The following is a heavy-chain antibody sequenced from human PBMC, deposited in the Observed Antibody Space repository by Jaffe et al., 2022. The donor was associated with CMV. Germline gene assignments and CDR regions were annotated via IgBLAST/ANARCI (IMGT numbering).Heavy chain of an antibody. V-gene: IGHV3-21*01. Sequence: EVQLVESGGGLVKPGGSLRLSCAASGFTFSSYSMNWVRQAPGKGLEWVSSISGTLGYINYPDSLKGRFIISRDNAKNSLYLQMNSLRAEDTAVYFCARDQASGGTGWPFDYWGQGTLVTVSS. D-gene: IGHD3-16*01. CDR3: ARDQASGGTGWPFDY. J-gene: IGHJ4*02. CDR1: GFTFSSYS. CDR2: ISGTLGYI.